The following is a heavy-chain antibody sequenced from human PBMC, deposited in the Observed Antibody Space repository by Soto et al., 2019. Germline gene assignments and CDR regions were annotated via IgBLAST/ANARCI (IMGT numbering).Heavy chain of an antibody. CDR1: GGSVSSGSYY. Sequence: QVQLQESGPGLVKPSETLSLTCTVSGGSVSSGSYYWSWIRQPPGKGLEWIGYIYYSGSTNYNPSLNTRLTISLDTSKNQFSLKLSSVTAADTXVYXXXXXXXXXXXXXXXXXXGQXXLVTVSS. CDR3: XXXXXXXXXXXXXXX. V-gene: IGHV4-61*01. J-gene: IGHJ4*02. CDR2: IYYSGST.